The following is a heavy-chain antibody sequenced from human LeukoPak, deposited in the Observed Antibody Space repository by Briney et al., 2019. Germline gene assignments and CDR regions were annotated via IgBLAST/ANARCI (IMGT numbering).Heavy chain of an antibody. CDR1: SDSIRSYY. CDR2: SHYSGST. D-gene: IGHD4-17*01. CDR3: AGEGDYWHRFDH. Sequence: SETLSLTCTVSSDSIRSYYWTWIRQPPGQGLEWIGHSHYSGSTNYNPSLKSRVTISVDTSKNQFSLKLNSVTTADTAVYYCAGEGDYWHRFDHWGQGIMVTVSS. J-gene: IGHJ4*02. V-gene: IGHV4-59*01.